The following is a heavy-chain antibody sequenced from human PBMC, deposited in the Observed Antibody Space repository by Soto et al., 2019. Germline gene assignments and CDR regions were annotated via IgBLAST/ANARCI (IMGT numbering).Heavy chain of an antibody. CDR2: INAGNGNT. J-gene: IGHJ5*02. Sequence: QVQLVQSGAEVKKPGASVKVSCKASGYTFTSYAMHWVRQAPGQRLEWMGWINAGNGNTKYSQKFQGRVTITRDTSASTAYMELSSLRSEDTAVYYCARIEYPLLSEGWFDPWGQGTLVTVSS. D-gene: IGHD2-2*01. CDR3: ARIEYPLLSEGWFDP. CDR1: GYTFTSYA. V-gene: IGHV1-3*01.